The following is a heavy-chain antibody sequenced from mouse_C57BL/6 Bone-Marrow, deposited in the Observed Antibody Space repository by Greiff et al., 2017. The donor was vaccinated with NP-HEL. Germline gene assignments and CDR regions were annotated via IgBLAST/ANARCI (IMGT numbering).Heavy chain of an antibody. CDR3: ARTSYYGSSYVYAMDY. D-gene: IGHD1-1*01. Sequence: VQLKESGPELVKPGASVKISCKASGYSFTGYYMNWVKQSPEKSLEWIGEINPSTGGTTYNQKFKAKATLTVDKSSSTAYMQLKRLTSEDSAVYYCARTSYYGSSYVYAMDYWGQGTSVTVSS. CDR2: INPSTGGT. CDR1: GYSFTGYY. J-gene: IGHJ4*01. V-gene: IGHV1-42*01.